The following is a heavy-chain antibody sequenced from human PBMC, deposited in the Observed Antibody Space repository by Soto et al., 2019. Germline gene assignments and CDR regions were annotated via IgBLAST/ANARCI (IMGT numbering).Heavy chain of an antibody. Sequence: QLQLQESGPGLVKPSETLSLTCTVSGGSISSSSYYWGWIRQPPGKGLEWIGSIYYSGSTYYNPSLKSRVXXXXXXXXXXXXXXXXXXXXXXXXXXXCARPLQGAWSGYYTAAFDIWGQGTMVTVSS. D-gene: IGHD3-3*01. CDR1: GGSISSSSYY. CDR2: IYYSGST. V-gene: IGHV4-39*01. CDR3: ARPLQGAWSGYYTAAFDI. J-gene: IGHJ3*02.